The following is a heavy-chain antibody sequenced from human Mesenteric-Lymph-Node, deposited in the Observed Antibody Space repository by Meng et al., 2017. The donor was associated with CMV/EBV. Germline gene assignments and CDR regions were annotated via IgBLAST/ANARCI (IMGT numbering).Heavy chain of an antibody. V-gene: IGHV2-5*01. CDR1: GFSLSTSEMG. CDR2: IYWNDDK. D-gene: IGHD3-10*01. CDR3: AHRQGGYGSGSYFFGF. Sequence: SGPTLVKPTQTLAPTCTFSGFSLSTSEMGVGWIRQPPGKALEWLALIYWNDDKGYSPSLKSRLTITKDTSKNQVMLTMTDMDPVDTGTYYCAHRQGGYGSGSYFFGFWGQGTLVTVSS. J-gene: IGHJ4*02.